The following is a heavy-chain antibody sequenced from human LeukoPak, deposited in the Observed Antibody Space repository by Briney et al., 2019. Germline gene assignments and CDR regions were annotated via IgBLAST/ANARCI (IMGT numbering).Heavy chain of an antibody. CDR3: ATYYYGSGSFDY. Sequence: ASETLSLTCTVPGGSISSGDYYWSWIRQPPGKGLEWIGYIYYSGSTYYNPSLKSRVTISVDTSKNQFSLKLSSVTAADTAVYYCATYYYGSGSFDYWGQGTLVTVSS. V-gene: IGHV4-30-4*01. D-gene: IGHD3-10*01. CDR1: GGSISSGDYY. CDR2: IYYSGST. J-gene: IGHJ4*02.